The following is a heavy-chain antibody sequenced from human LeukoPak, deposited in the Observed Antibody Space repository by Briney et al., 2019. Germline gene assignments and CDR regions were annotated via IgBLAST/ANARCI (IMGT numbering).Heavy chain of an antibody. CDR1: GFTFSSYV. J-gene: IGHJ4*02. CDR2: ISHDGII. CDR3: AHYWVYTIDS. D-gene: IGHD5/OR15-5a*01. V-gene: IGHV3-74*01. Sequence: GGSLRLSCETAGFTFSSYVMHWVRRTPGKGLVWVSRISHDGIISYADAVKSRFTSSRDNAKNPLNLQMNSLRVEETAVYFCAHYWVYTIDSWGRGTLVTVSS.